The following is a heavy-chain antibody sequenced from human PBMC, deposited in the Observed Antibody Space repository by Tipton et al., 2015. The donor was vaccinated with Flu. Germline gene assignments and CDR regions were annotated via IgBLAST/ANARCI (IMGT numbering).Heavy chain of an antibody. V-gene: IGHV3-53*01. CDR1: GVNVSGNY. Sequence: SLRLSCAASGVNVSGNYMSWVRQTPGKGLEWVSVIYGEGRASYTDSVKGRFTISRDTSKNTLFLQMNGLRVDDTAVYYCARVTGASTAYGMDVWGQGTTVTVSS. D-gene: IGHD2-2*01. CDR3: ARVTGASTAYGMDV. J-gene: IGHJ6*02. CDR2: IYGEGRA.